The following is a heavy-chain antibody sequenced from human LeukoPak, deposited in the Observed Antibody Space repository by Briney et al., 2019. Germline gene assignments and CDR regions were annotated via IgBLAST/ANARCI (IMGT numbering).Heavy chain of an antibody. V-gene: IGHV3-43*02. CDR1: GFTFDDYA. D-gene: IGHD6-19*01. J-gene: IGHJ1*01. Sequence: GGSLRLSCAASGFTFDDYAMHWVRQAPGKGLEWVSLISGDGGSTYYADSVKGRFTISRDNSKNSLYLQMNSLRTEDTALNYCAKDLDSSGYFFQHWGQGTLVTVSS. CDR2: ISGDGGST. CDR3: AKDLDSSGYFFQH.